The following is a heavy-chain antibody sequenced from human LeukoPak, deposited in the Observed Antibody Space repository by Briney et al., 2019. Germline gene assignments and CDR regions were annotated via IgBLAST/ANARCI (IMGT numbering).Heavy chain of an antibody. V-gene: IGHV3-23*01. Sequence: GGSLRLSCAASGFTFSSYAMSWVRQAPGKGLEWVSAICGGGGTTYYTDSVKGRFTISRDNSKNTLYLQMNSLRAEDTAVYYCARDPTVTTVTRGYYYYGMDVWGQGTTVTVSS. CDR2: ICGGGGTT. CDR1: GFTFSSYA. CDR3: ARDPTVTTVTRGYYYYGMDV. J-gene: IGHJ6*02. D-gene: IGHD4-17*01.